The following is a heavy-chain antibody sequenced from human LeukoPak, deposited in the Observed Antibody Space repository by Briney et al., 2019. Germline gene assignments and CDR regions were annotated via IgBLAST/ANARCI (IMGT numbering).Heavy chain of an antibody. Sequence: SETLSLTCTVSGGSIGGNSYWSWIRQPPGKGPEWIGHISDSGSTYYSPSLSSRVTISLDTSKNQFSLKLRSVTAADTAVYYCARGGASSIPLDYWGRGTLVTVSS. V-gene: IGHV4-61*01. D-gene: IGHD1-26*01. CDR3: ARGGASSIPLDY. CDR2: ISDSGST. CDR1: GGSIGGNSY. J-gene: IGHJ4*02.